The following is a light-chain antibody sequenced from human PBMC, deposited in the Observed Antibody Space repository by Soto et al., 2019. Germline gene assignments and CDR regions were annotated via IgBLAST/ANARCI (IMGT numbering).Light chain of an antibody. Sequence: DIQMTQSPSTLSASVGDRVTITCRASQSISSWLAWYQQKPGKAPKLLIYDASSLESEVTSRFSGSGSGTEFTLTISSLQPDDFATYYCQQYNSYSWTFGQGTKV. CDR2: DAS. V-gene: IGKV1-5*01. J-gene: IGKJ1*01. CDR1: QSISSW. CDR3: QQYNSYSWT.